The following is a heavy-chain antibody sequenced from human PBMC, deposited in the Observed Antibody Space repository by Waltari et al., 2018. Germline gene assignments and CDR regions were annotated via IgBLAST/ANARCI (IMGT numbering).Heavy chain of an antibody. CDR3: ARDQYSGSYFDF. J-gene: IGHJ4*02. CDR1: GYTFTSSY. V-gene: IGHV1-46*04. D-gene: IGHD1-26*01. CDR2: INPSSGSA. Sequence: QEQLVQSGAEIKKPGASVKVSCKASGYTFTSSYIHWVRQAPGQGLEWMGIINPSSGSASYVQKLQGRVSMTRDTSTSTVYMELSGLRSEDTAIYYCARDQYSGSYFDFWGQGTLVTVSS.